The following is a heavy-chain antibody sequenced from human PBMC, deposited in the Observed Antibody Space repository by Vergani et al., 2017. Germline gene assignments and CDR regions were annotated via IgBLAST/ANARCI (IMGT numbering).Heavy chain of an antibody. CDR3: ARLANPVAGTFQDWFDP. CDR1: GYSFTSYW. V-gene: IGHV5-51*01. CDR2: IYPGDSDT. Sequence: EVQLVQSGAEVKKPGESLRISCKGSGYSFTSYWISWVRQMPGKGLEWIGIIYPGDSDTRYSPSFQGQVTISADKSISTAYLQWSSLKASDTAMYYCARLANPVAGTFQDWFDPWGQGTLVTVSS. J-gene: IGHJ5*02. D-gene: IGHD6-19*01.